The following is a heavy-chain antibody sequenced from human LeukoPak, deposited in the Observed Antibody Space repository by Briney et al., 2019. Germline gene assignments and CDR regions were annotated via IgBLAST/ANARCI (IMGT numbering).Heavy chain of an antibody. CDR1: GGSFSGYY. D-gene: IGHD3-9*01. J-gene: IGHJ4*02. CDR2: INHSGST. V-gene: IGHV4-34*01. Sequence: SETLSLTCAVYGGSFSGYYWSWIRQPPGKGLEWIGEINHSGSTNYNPSLKSRVTISVGTSKNQFSLKLSSVTAADTAVYYCARRKIRYFDWLLYGFLDYWGQGTLVTVSS. CDR3: ARRKIRYFDWLLYGFLDY.